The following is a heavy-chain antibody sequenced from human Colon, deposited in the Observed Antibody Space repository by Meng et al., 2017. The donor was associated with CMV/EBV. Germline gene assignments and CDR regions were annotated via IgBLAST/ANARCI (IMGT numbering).Heavy chain of an antibody. Sequence: LRLSCTVSGGSISSGDYYWSWIRQPPGKGLEWIGYIYYSGSTYYNPSLKSRVTISVDTSKNQFSLKLSSVTAADTAVYYCARERGGYYGSGSYGSDEWGPYYYYYGMDVWGQGTTVTVSS. CDR3: ARERGGYYGSGSYGSDEWGPYYYYYGMDV. V-gene: IGHV4-30-4*08. CDR2: IYYSGST. J-gene: IGHJ6*02. D-gene: IGHD3-10*01. CDR1: GGSISSGDYY.